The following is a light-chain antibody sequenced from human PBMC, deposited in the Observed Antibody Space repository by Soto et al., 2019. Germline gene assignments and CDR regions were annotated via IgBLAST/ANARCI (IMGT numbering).Light chain of an antibody. CDR1: SSNIGSNS. Sequence: QSVLTQPPSMSAAPGQKVTISCFGSSSNIGSNSVSWYQQLPGTAPKLLIYDNNKRPSGIPDRFSGSKSDTSATLGITGLQTGDEADYFCGTWDSSLTIVIFGGGTKLTVL. V-gene: IGLV1-51*01. J-gene: IGLJ2*01. CDR2: DNN. CDR3: GTWDSSLTIVI.